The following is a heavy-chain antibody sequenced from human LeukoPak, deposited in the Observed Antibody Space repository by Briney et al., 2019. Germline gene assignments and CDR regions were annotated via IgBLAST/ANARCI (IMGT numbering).Heavy chain of an antibody. V-gene: IGHV3-30*02. CDR1: GFTFSSYG. Sequence: GGSLRLSCAASGFTFSSYGMHWVRQAPGKGLEWVAFIRYDGSNKYYADSVKGRFTISRDNSKNTLYLQMNSLRAEDTAVYYCARGSYSSSALLDPWGQGTLVTVSS. CDR3: ARGSYSSSALLDP. D-gene: IGHD6-6*01. J-gene: IGHJ5*02. CDR2: IRYDGSNK.